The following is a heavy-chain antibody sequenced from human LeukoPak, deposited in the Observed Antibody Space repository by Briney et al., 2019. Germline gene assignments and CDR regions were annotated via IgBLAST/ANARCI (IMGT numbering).Heavy chain of an antibody. Sequence: HPGGSPRLSCAASGFTFSSYWMHWVRQAPGKGLVWVSRINSDGSSTSYADSVKGRFTISRDNAKNTLYLQMNSLRAEDTAVYYCATQGYGDYVSYWGQGTLVTVSS. J-gene: IGHJ4*02. CDR3: ATQGYGDYVSY. D-gene: IGHD4-17*01. CDR1: GFTFSSYW. CDR2: INSDGSST. V-gene: IGHV3-74*01.